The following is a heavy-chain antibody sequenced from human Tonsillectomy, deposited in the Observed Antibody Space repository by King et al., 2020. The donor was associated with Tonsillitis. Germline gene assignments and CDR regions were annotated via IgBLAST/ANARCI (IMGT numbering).Heavy chain of an antibody. CDR1: GFSLNTEGMR. J-gene: IGHJ2*01. CDR3: ARTGGTGGDWYFDV. Sequence: TLQESGPALVKPPQTLTLTCTFSGFSLNTEGMRVNWIRQPPGKAPEWLARIDWDDDKFYSTSLKTRLSISKDTSKNQVVLMMTNMEPIDTATYYCARTGGTGGDWYFDVWGRGTLVTVSS. D-gene: IGHD2-8*02. V-gene: IGHV2-70*04. CDR2: IDWDDDK.